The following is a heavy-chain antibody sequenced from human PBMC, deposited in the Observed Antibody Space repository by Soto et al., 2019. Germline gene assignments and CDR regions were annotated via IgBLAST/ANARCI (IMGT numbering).Heavy chain of an antibody. Sequence: QVQVVESGGGVVQPGRSLRLSCAASGFTFSSHGMHWVRQAPGKGLEWVALVWYDERNKDYADSVKGRFTISRDNSKNTLYLQMNSLRDEDTAVYYCVRAAGYSGNDYVYYYGMDVWGQGTTVTVSS. D-gene: IGHD5-12*01. J-gene: IGHJ6*02. CDR2: VWYDERNK. CDR3: VRAAGYSGNDYVYYYGMDV. V-gene: IGHV3-33*01. CDR1: GFTFSSHG.